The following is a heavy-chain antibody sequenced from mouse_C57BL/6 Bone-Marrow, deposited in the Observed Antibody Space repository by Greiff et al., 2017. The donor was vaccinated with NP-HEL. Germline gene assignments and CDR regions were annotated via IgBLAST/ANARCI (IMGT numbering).Heavy chain of an antibody. CDR3: ARDYYAMDY. J-gene: IGHJ4*01. V-gene: IGHV5-4*01. CDR2: ISDGGSYT. CDR1: GFTFSSYA. Sequence: EVNLVESGGGLVKPGGSLKLSCAASGFTFSSYAMSWVRQTPEKRLEWVAIISDGGSYTYYPDNVKGRFTISRDNAKNNLYLQMSHLKSEDTAMYYCARDYYAMDYWGQGTSVTVSS.